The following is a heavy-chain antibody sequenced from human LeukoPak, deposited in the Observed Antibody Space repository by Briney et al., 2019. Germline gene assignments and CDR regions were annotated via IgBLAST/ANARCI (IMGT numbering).Heavy chain of an antibody. CDR2: IYYSGST. CDR3: ARASRLDSSGWYFDY. CDR1: GGSVSSGSYY. J-gene: IGHJ4*02. Sequence: PSETLSLTCTVSGGSVSSGSYYWSWIRQPPGKGLEWIGYIYYSGSTNYNPSLKSRITISVDTSKNQFSLKLGSVTAADTAVYYCARASRLDSSGWYFDYWGQGTLVTVSS. V-gene: IGHV4-61*01. D-gene: IGHD6-19*01.